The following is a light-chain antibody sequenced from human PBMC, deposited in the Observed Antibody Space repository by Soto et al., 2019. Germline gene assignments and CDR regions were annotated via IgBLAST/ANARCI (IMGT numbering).Light chain of an antibody. J-gene: IGKJ1*01. Sequence: EIVLTQSPGTLSLSPGERATLSCMGSQSLSKNYLAWYQHKPGQAPSLLIHDASNKGTGIPDRFRGSGSGTDFTVNISSLEPEDSAVYYCQQCVTAPLTFGPGTKVEI. CDR2: DAS. V-gene: IGKV3-20*01. CDR3: QQCVTAPLT. CDR1: QSLSKNY.